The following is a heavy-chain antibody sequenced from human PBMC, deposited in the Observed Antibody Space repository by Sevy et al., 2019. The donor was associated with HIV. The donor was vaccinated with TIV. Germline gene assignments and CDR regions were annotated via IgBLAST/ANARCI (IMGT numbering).Heavy chain of an antibody. J-gene: IGHJ3*02. CDR2: IYTSGST. D-gene: IGHD3-3*01. Sequence: SETLSLTCTVSGGSISSYYWSWIRQPAGKGLEWIGRIYTSGSTNYNPSLKSRVNMSVDTSKNKFSLKLSSVTAADTAVYYCARDSESSYYDFWSGYETTRAFDIWGQGTMVTVSS. CDR1: GGSISSYY. CDR3: ARDSESSYYDFWSGYETTRAFDI. V-gene: IGHV4-4*07.